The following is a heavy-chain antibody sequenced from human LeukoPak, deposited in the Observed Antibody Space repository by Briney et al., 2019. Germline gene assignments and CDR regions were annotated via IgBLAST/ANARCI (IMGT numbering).Heavy chain of an antibody. V-gene: IGHV3-23*01. CDR1: GFTFSSYA. D-gene: IGHD6-13*01. CDR2: ISGSGGRT. CDR3: AKKWVSG. Sequence: TGGSLRLSCAASGFTFSSYAMSWVRQAPRKGLEWVSAISGSGGRTYYADSVKGRFTISRDNSKNTRDLQMNSLRAEDTAVYYCAKKWVSGWGQGTLVTVSS. J-gene: IGHJ4*02.